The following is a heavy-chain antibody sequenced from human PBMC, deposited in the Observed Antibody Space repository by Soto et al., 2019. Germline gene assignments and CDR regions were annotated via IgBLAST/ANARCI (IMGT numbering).Heavy chain of an antibody. CDR2: IYHSGST. Sequence: QVQLQESGPGLVKPSGTLSLSCAVSGGSISSSHWWTWVRQPPGKGLEWIGEIYHSGSTNYNPSLKSRFTISVDTSRHQFPLNLSSVTAADTAVDCASSGGGEDYWGQGILVTVSS. CDR3: ASSGGGEDY. CDR1: GGSISSSHW. V-gene: IGHV4-4*02. J-gene: IGHJ4*02. D-gene: IGHD3-16*01.